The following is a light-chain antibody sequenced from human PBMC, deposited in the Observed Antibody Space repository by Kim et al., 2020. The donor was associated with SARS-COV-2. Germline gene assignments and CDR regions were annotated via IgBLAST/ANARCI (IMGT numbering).Light chain of an antibody. V-gene: IGKV1D-12*01. CDR3: QQANSFPFI. J-gene: IGKJ3*01. Sequence: ASVGDRVTITCRASQDISNWLAWFQQRPGKPPKLLIYHASSLQSGVPPRFSGSGFGTEFTLTIKSLQSEDFATYYCQQANSFPFIFGPGTKVDIK. CDR1: QDISNW. CDR2: HAS.